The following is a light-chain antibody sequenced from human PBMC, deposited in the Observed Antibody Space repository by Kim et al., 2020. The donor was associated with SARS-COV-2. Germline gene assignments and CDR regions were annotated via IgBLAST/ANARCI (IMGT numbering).Light chain of an antibody. CDR2: DAT. Sequence: DIQMTQSPSSLSASVGDTVTITCQASQDVGLYLNWYRQKPGKAPELLIYDATHLETGVPSRFSGSGSGTEFSFTIYSLQPEDIATYFCQQYGDLPITFGQVTRLEIK. CDR1: QDVGLY. J-gene: IGKJ5*01. CDR3: QQYGDLPIT. V-gene: IGKV1-33*01.